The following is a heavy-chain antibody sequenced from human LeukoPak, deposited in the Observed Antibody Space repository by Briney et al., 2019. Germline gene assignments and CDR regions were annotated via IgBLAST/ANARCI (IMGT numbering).Heavy chain of an antibody. J-gene: IGHJ1*01. V-gene: IGHV3-30*18. D-gene: IGHD4-17*01. CDR2: ISYDGSNK. Sequence: TGRSLRLSCAASGFTFSSYSMHWVRQAPGKGLEWVAVISYDGSNKYYADSVKGRFTISRDNSKNTLYLQMNSLRAEDTAVYYCAKDQGDYGVNFQHWGQGTLVTVSS. CDR1: GFTFSSYS. CDR3: AKDQGDYGVNFQH.